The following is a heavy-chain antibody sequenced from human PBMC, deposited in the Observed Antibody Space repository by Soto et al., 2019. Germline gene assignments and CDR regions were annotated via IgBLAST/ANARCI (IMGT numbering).Heavy chain of an antibody. CDR2: IIPIFGTA. D-gene: IGHD6-13*01. V-gene: IGHV1-69*06. CDR3: ARDARVGIAGSLHYYYYGMGL. CDR1: GGSCSSYA. J-gene: IGHJ6*04. Sequence: SSVKFSCKASGGSCSSYALSWVRQAAGQGLEWMGVIIPIFGTANYAQKFQGRVTITADKSTSTAYMELSSLRSQDTDMYYCARDARVGIAGSLHYYYYGMGLWGEAHRVPVSP.